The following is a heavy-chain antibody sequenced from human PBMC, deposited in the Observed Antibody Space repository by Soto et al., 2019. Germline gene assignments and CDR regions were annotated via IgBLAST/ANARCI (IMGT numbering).Heavy chain of an antibody. V-gene: IGHV4-34*02. CDR2: INHRGST. J-gene: IGHJ6*02. CDR1: GGSFSGYY. CDR3: ARGFIAPHYYYCLDV. Sequence: QVQLQHWGAGLLKPSETLSLTCAVYGGSFSGYYWSWIRQPPGKGLELIGEINHRGSTNYNPSLKSRVTISVDTSKNQFSLKLSSVTAADTAVYYCARGFIAPHYYYCLDVWGQGTTVTVSS. D-gene: IGHD6-13*01.